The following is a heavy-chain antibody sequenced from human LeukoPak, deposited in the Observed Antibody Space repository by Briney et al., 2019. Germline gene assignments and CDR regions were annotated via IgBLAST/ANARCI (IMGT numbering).Heavy chain of an antibody. CDR3: ARVELSSSGSYYFDY. CDR1: GYTFPGFY. CDR2: INPNSGVT. V-gene: IGHV1-2*06. Sequence: ASVKVSCKTSGYTFPGFYLHWLRQSPGQGLEWMGRINPNSGVTNSAQKFQDRVTMTRDTSIDTAYMELNSLRSDDTAVYYCARVELSSSGSYYFDYWGQGTLVTVSS. J-gene: IGHJ4*02. D-gene: IGHD1-1*01.